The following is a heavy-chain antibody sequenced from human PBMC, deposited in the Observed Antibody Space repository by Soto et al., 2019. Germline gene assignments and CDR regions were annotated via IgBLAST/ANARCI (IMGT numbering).Heavy chain of an antibody. J-gene: IGHJ5*01. CDR3: GRVVEGATRHTDFDS. V-gene: IGHV4-39*01. CDR1: GVSIHNSHSF. Sequence: TLSLTCAVSGVSIHNSHSFWGWIRQPPGKGLEFIANVYYSGGAHYNPSFKSRVTISVDTATNQVSLRMSSVTAADTAVYFCGRVVEGATRHTDFDSWGQGTLVTVSS. D-gene: IGHD2-21*01. CDR2: VYYSGGA.